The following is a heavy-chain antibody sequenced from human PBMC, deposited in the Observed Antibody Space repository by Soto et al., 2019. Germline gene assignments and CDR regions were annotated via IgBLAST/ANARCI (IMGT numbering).Heavy chain of an antibody. V-gene: IGHV1-69*02. CDR2: IIPILGIA. CDR1: GGTFSSYT. CDR3: ARGGHGGSFNSLEYFQH. D-gene: IGHD2-15*01. Sequence: ASVKVSCKASGGTFSSYTISWVRQAPGQGLEWMGRIIPILGIANYAQKFQGRVTITADKSTSTAYMELSSLRSEDTAVYYCARGGHGGSFNSLEYFQHWGQGTLVTVSS. J-gene: IGHJ1*01.